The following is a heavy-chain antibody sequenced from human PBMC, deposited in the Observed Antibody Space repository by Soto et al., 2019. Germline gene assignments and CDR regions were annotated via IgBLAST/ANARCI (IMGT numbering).Heavy chain of an antibody. J-gene: IGHJ4*02. D-gene: IGHD2-21*02. CDR2: ISPFFGTT. Sequence: QVHLVQSGADGRKSGSSVRVSCTASGGGTLSNDAISWVRQAPGEGLEWLGRISPFFGTTDYSQSFQGRLTMTADASTVTVYMDLRSLKSDDTALYYCAREVVTETTWGSFDSWGQGTLVTVSS. CDR1: GGGTLSNDA. CDR3: AREVVTETTWGSFDS. V-gene: IGHV1-69*01.